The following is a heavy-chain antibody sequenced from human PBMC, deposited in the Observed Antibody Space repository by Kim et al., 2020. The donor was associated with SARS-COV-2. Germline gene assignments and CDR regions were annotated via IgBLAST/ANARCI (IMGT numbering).Heavy chain of an antibody. J-gene: IGHJ5*02. CDR2: ISGSGSHT. V-gene: IGHV3-21*01. D-gene: IGHD4-17*01. Sequence: GGSLRLSCAASGFTFSSYYMHWVRQAPGKGLEWVSPISGSGSHTYYADSIKGRFTISRDNSKNSLYLQLNSLRGEDTAIYFCARLWYTDYGCFDPCGQGALVTVSS. CDR1: GFTFSSYY. CDR3: ARLWYTDYGCFDP.